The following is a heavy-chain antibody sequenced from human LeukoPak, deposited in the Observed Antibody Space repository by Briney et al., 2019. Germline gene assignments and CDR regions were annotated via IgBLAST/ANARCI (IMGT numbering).Heavy chain of an antibody. Sequence: PSETLSLTCTVSGGSISSYYWSWIRQPPGKGLEWIGEINHSGSTNYNPSLKSRVTISVDTSKNQFSLKLSSVTAADTAVYYCARGSRIAVAGTWGYWGQGTLVTVSS. D-gene: IGHD6-19*01. J-gene: IGHJ4*02. V-gene: IGHV4-34*01. CDR1: GGSISSYY. CDR2: INHSGST. CDR3: ARGSRIAVAGTWGY.